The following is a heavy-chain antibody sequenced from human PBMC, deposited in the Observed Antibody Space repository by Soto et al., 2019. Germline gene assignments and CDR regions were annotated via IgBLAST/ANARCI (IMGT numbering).Heavy chain of an antibody. D-gene: IGHD2-21*02. V-gene: IGHV4-59*01. CDR3: ARSLGVVVTAIRDYYYYGMDV. J-gene: IGHJ6*02. Sequence: PSETLSLTCTVSGGSISSYYWSWIRQPPGKGLEWIGYIYYSGSTNYNPSLKSRVTISVDTSKNQFSLKLSSVTAADTAVYYCARSLGVVVTAIRDYYYYGMDVWGQGTTVTVSS. CDR1: GGSISSYY. CDR2: IYYSGST.